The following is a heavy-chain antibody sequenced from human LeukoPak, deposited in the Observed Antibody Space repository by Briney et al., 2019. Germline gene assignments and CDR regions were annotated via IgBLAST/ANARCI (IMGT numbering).Heavy chain of an antibody. CDR2: IYYSGST. J-gene: IGHJ4*02. D-gene: IGHD3-10*01. Sequence: SETLSLTCAVSGGSISSNSYYWGWIRQPPGKGLEWIGSIYYSGSTYYNPSLKSRVTISVDTSKNQFSLKLSSVTAADTAVYYCARESRRSYCNEYWGQGTLVTVSS. CDR3: ARESRRSYCNEY. CDR1: GGSISSNSYY. V-gene: IGHV4-39*02.